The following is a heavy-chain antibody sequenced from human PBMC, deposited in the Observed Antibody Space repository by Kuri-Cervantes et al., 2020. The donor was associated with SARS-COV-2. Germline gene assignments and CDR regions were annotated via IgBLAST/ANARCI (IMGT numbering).Heavy chain of an antibody. D-gene: IGHD3-9*01. J-gene: IGHJ6*02. V-gene: IGHV3-33*01. CDR3: ARDLGDILTDYYNGGYYYYGMDV. CDR2: IWYDGSNK. Sequence: GESLKISCAASGFTFSSYGMHWVRQAPGKGLEWVAVIWYDGSNKYYADSVKGRFTISRDNSKNTLYLQMNSLRAEDTAVYYCARDLGDILTDYYNGGYYYYGMDVWGQGTTVTVSS. CDR1: GFTFSSYG.